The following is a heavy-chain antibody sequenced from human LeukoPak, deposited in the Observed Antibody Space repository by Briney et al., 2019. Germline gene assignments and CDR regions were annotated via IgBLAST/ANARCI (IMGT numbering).Heavy chain of an antibody. V-gene: IGHV1-18*01. J-gene: IGHJ4*02. CDR2: ISAYNGNT. CDR3: ARVSYSSGWYDDYFDY. D-gene: IGHD6-19*01. CDR1: GYTFTSYG. Sequence: ASVKVSCKASGYTFTSYGISWVRQAPGQGLEWMGWISAYNGNTNYAQKLQGRVTMTTDTSTSTAYMELRSLRSDDTAVYYRARVSYSSGWYDDYFDYWGQGTLVTVSS.